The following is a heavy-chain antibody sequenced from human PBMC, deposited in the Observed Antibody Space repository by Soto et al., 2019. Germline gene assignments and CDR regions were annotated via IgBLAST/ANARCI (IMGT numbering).Heavy chain of an antibody. CDR1: GYTFTNFD. CDR3: ARGFGRSWNTGGYNWFDF. D-gene: IGHD6-13*01. CDR2: MSPNSENK. J-gene: IGHJ5*01. V-gene: IGHV1-8*01. Sequence: VASVKVSCKASGYTFTNFDVNWVRQAAGQGLEWMGWMSPNSENKGYAQKFQGRVSMTRDTSITTAYMELSSLRSEDTAVYYCARGFGRSWNTGGYNWFDFWGQGTLVTVYS.